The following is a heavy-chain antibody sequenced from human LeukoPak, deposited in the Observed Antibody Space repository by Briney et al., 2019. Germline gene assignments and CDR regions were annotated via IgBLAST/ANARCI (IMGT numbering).Heavy chain of an antibody. V-gene: IGHV4-59*08. Sequence: SETLSLTCTVSGGSISSYYWSWIRQPPGKGLEWIGYIYYSGSTNYNPSLKSRVTISVDTSRNQFSLKLSSVTAADTAVYYCARQGMYSSGWGFDYWGQGTLVTVSS. D-gene: IGHD6-19*01. CDR1: GGSISSYY. CDR2: IYYSGST. J-gene: IGHJ4*02. CDR3: ARQGMYSSGWGFDY.